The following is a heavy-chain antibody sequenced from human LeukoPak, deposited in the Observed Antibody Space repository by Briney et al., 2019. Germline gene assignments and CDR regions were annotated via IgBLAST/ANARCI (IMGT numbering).Heavy chain of an antibody. J-gene: IGHJ4*02. Sequence: PGGSLRLSCAASGLDVSRNYMSWVRQAPGKGLESVSVMYAAGSTYYADSVRGRFTISRDTSKNTLYLQMNSLRVEDTAIYYCARAPYTTSWSNFDYWGQGTLVTVSP. D-gene: IGHD3-16*01. CDR3: ARAPYTTSWSNFDY. CDR2: MYAAGST. V-gene: IGHV3-53*01. CDR1: GLDVSRNY.